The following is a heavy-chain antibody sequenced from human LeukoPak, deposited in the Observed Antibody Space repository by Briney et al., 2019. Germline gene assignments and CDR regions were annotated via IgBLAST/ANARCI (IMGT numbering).Heavy chain of an antibody. J-gene: IGHJ4*02. Sequence: GESLKISCKASGYSFTSYWIGWVRQMPGKGLEWMGIIYPSDSDTRYSPSFQGQVTISVDKSITPAYLQWSSLKASDTAMYYCARHVGSSGWYVWGQGTLVTVSS. CDR1: GYSFTSYW. CDR3: ARHVGSSGWYV. V-gene: IGHV5-51*01. CDR2: IYPSDSDT. D-gene: IGHD6-19*01.